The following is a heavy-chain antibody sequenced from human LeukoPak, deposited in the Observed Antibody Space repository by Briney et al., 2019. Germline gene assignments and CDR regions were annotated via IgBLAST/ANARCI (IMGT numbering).Heavy chain of an antibody. J-gene: IGHJ6*02. Sequence: SETLSLTCTVSGGSISGSSYYWGWIRQPPGKGLEWIGSIYYSGSTYYNPSLKSRVTISVDTSKNQFSLKLSSMTAADTAVYYCARHSRAVAGYYYYYYGMDVWGQGTTVTVSS. V-gene: IGHV4-39*01. CDR2: IYYSGST. CDR3: ARHSRAVAGYYYYYYGMDV. CDR1: GGSISGSSYY. D-gene: IGHD6-19*01.